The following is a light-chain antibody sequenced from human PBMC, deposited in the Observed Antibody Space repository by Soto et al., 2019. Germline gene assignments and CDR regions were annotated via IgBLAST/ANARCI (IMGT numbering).Light chain of an antibody. V-gene: IGKV3-20*01. J-gene: IGKJ4*01. CDR2: GTS. Sequence: EIVLTQSPGTLSLSPGERATLSCRASQSVSSSYLAWYQQKPGQALRLLISGTSSRATGIPDRFSGGGSGTDFTLSISRLEPEDFAVYFCQQYASSPLTFGGGTNVEIK. CDR1: QSVSSSY. CDR3: QQYASSPLT.